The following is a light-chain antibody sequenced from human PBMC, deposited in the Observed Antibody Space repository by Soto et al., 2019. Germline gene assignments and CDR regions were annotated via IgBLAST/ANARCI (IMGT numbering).Light chain of an antibody. CDR3: QQYYSTPPT. J-gene: IGKJ2*01. Sequence: DIVMTQSPDSLAVSLGERATINCKSSQSVLYSSNNQNYLAWYQQKPGQPPKLLIYWASTRESGVPDRFSGSGSGTDFTLTISSQQAEDVAVYYCQQYYSTPPTFGQGTKLEIK. CDR1: QSVLYSSNNQNY. CDR2: WAS. V-gene: IGKV4-1*01.